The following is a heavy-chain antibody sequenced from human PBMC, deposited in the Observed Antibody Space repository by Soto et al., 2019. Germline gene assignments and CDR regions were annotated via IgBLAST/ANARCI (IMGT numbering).Heavy chain of an antibody. CDR1: GGSISSGYYY. V-gene: IGHV4-30-4*01. Sequence: SETLSLTCSVSGGSISSGYYYWSWIRQPPGKGLKWIGNIYYSGNTDYNPSLKSRLIISIDTSKNQFSLKVGYVTAANTAVYYCARSSRYGMDVWGKGTTVTVS. CDR3: ARSSRYGMDV. J-gene: IGHJ6*04. CDR2: IYYSGNT.